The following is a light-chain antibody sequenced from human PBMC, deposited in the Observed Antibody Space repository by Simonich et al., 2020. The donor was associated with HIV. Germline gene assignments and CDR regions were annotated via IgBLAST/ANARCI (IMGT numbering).Light chain of an antibody. CDR2: WAP. CDR1: QSVLYSSNNKNY. V-gene: IGKV4-1*01. CDR3: QQYYSTPLT. Sequence: DIVMTQSPDSLAVSLGERATINCKSSQSVLYSSNNKNYLAWYQQKPGQPPKLLIYWAPTRESGVPDRFSGSGSVTDFTLIISSLQAEDVAVYYCQQYYSTPLTFGGGTKVEIK. J-gene: IGKJ4*01.